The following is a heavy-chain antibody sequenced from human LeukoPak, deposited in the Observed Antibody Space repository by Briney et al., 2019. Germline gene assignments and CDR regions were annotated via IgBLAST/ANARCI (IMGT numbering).Heavy chain of an antibody. Sequence: PGGSLRLSCVGSGFTLSTYAMSWVRQAPGKGLEWVSAICGSDGSRYYADSVKGRFTISRYNSKNTLYLQMNSLRGEDTAVYDCAKGGSPSCYSSSGYWGQGTLVTVSS. CDR2: ICGSDGSR. CDR3: AKGGSPSCYSSSGY. V-gene: IGHV3-23*01. CDR1: GFTLSTYA. D-gene: IGHD2-2*01. J-gene: IGHJ4*02.